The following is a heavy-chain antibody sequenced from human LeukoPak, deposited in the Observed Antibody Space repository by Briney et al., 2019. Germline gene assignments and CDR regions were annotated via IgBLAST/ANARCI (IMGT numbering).Heavy chain of an antibody. CDR3: ARVGLAAGEYFQH. D-gene: IGHD6-13*01. Sequence: SQTLSLTCTVSGGSISSGGYYWSWIRQHPGKGLEWIGYIYYSGSTYYNPSLKSRVTISVDTSKNQFSLKLSSVTAADTAVYYCARVGLAAGEYFQHWGQGTLVTVSS. CDR1: GGSISSGGYY. V-gene: IGHV4-31*03. CDR2: IYYSGST. J-gene: IGHJ1*01.